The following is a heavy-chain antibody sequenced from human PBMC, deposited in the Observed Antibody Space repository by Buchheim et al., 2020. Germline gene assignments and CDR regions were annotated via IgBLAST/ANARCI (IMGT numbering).Heavy chain of an antibody. J-gene: IGHJ5*02. CDR3: ARGARRVGYCSGGSCYSAPIPFDP. D-gene: IGHD2-15*01. CDR1: GGSFSGYY. V-gene: IGHV4-34*01. Sequence: QVQLQQWGAGLLKPSETLSLTCAVYGGSFSGYYWSWIRQPPGKGLEWIGEINHSGSTNYNPSLKSRVPISVDPSKNQFSLKLSSVTAADTAVYYCARGARRVGYCSGGSCYSAPIPFDPWGQGTL. CDR2: INHSGST.